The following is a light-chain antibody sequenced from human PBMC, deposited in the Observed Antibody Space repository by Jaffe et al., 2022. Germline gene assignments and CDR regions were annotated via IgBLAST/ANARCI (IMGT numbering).Light chain of an antibody. CDR2: DNN. J-gene: IGLJ3*02. CDR1: SSNIDKNY. Sequence: QSVLTQPPSVSAAPGQKVTISCSGSSSNIDKNYVSWYQQLPGTAPKLLIYDNNKRPSGIPDRFSGSKSGTSATLGITGLQTGDEADYYCGTWDSSLSAWVFGGGTKLTVL. CDR3: GTWDSSLSAWV. V-gene: IGLV1-51*01.